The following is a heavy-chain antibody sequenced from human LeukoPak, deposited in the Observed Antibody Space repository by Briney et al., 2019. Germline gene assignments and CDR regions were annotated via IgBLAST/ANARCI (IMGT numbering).Heavy chain of an antibody. CDR3: ARKGGSGSYSAATAIPYYFDY. CDR2: INHSGST. Sequence: SETLCLTCAVYGGSFSGYSWSWIRQPPGKGLEWMGEINHSGSTNYNPSHKSRLTISVDTSKNQFSLKLSSVTAADTAVYYCARKGGSGSYSAATAIPYYFDYWGQGTLVTVSS. J-gene: IGHJ4*02. CDR1: GGSFSGYS. D-gene: IGHD3-10*01. V-gene: IGHV4-34*01.